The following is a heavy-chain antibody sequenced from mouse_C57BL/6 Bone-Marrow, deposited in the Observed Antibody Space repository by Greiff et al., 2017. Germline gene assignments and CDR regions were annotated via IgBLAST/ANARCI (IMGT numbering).Heavy chain of an antibody. D-gene: IGHD1-1*01. Sequence: VQLQQSGAELARPGASVKMSCKASGYTFTSYTMHWVKQRPGQGLEWIGYINPSSGYTKYNQKFKDKATLTADKSSSTAYMQLSSLTSEDSAVYYCARNYYGSSSFYAMDYWGQGTSVTVSS. V-gene: IGHV1-4*01. CDR2: INPSSGYT. CDR1: GYTFTSYT. CDR3: ARNYYGSSSFYAMDY. J-gene: IGHJ4*01.